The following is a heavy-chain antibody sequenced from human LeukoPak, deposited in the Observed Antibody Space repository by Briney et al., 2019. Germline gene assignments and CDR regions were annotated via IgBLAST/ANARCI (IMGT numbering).Heavy chain of an antibody. V-gene: IGHV1-46*01. Sequence: ASVKVSCKASGYTFTSYYMHWVRQAPGQGLEWMGIINPSGGSTSYAQKFQGSVTMTRDTSTSTAYMELRSLRSDDTAVYYCARGGAPNDYWGQGTLVTVSS. CDR3: ARGGAPNDY. CDR2: INPSGGST. J-gene: IGHJ4*02. D-gene: IGHD4/OR15-4a*01. CDR1: GYTFTSYY.